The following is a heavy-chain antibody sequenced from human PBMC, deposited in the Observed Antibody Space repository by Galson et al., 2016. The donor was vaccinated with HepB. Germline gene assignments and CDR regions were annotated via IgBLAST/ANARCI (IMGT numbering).Heavy chain of an antibody. J-gene: IGHJ3*02. V-gene: IGHV4-59*08. CDR2: IYYSGSP. CDR1: GDAISDYY. D-gene: IGHD3-10*01. Sequence: SETLSLTCSVSGDAISDYYWSWIRQPPGKGLEWIAYIYYSGSPNYNPSLKSRVTISVDTSKNQFSLKLSSVTAADTAVYYCAKHLGIITVVRGVMRRAFDMWGQGTMVTVSS. CDR3: AKHLGIITVVRGVMRRAFDM.